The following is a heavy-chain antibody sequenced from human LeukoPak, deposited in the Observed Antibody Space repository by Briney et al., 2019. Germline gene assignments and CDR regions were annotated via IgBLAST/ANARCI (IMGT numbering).Heavy chain of an antibody. CDR3: ARKTTKLSGSYYDY. Sequence: RESGPTLVNPTQTLTPTCTFSGFSLSISGMCVSWVRQPPGKALEWLALIDWDDDKYYSTSLKTRLTISKDTSKNQVVLTMTNMDPVDTATYYCARKTTKLSGSYYDYWGQGTLVTVSS. J-gene: IGHJ4*02. V-gene: IGHV2-70*20. CDR1: GFSLSISGMC. D-gene: IGHD1-26*01. CDR2: IDWDDDK.